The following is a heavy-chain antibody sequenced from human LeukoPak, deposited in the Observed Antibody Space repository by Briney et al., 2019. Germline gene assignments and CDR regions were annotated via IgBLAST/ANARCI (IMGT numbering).Heavy chain of an antibody. CDR1: AGSISSGGYY. V-gene: IGHV4-31*03. CDR2: IYYSGTT. CDR3: ARALGSSGYGWFDP. D-gene: IGHD3-22*01. J-gene: IGHJ5*02. Sequence: SETLSLTCTVSAGSISSGGYYWSWIRQHPGEGLEWIGNIYYSGTTYYNPSPKSRLTISVDTSKNQFSLKLSSVTAADTAVYYCARALGSSGYGWFDPWGQGTLVTVSS.